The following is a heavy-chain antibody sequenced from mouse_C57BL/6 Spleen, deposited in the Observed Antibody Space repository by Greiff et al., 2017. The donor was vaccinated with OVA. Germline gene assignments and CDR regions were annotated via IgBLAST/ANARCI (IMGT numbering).Heavy chain of an antibody. D-gene: IGHD6-5*01. CDR1: GYTFTDYE. Sequence: VQLQQSGAELVRPGASVTLSCKASGYTFTDYEMHWVKQTPVHGLEWIGAIDPETGGTAYNQKFKGKAILTADKSSSTAYMELRSLTSEDSAVYYCTRRAYGHWYFDVWGTGTTVTVSS. V-gene: IGHV1-15*01. J-gene: IGHJ1*03. CDR3: TRRAYGHWYFDV. CDR2: IDPETGGT.